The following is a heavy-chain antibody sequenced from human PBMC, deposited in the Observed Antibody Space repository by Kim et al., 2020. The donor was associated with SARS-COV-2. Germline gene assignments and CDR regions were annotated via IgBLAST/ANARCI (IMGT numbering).Heavy chain of an antibody. V-gene: IGHV1-69*01. Sequence: QKFQGRGTITADESTSTAYMELSSLRSEDTAVYYCARDLAMVRGVITLGYWGQGTLVTVSS. J-gene: IGHJ4*02. D-gene: IGHD3-10*01. CDR3: ARDLAMVRGVITLGY.